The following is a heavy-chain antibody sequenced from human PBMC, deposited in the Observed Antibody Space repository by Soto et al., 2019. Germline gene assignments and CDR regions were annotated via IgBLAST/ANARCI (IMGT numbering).Heavy chain of an antibody. D-gene: IGHD6-13*01. V-gene: IGHV5-10-1*01. J-gene: IGHJ5*02. Sequence: GESLKISCKGSGYSFTSYWINWVRQMPGKGLEWMGRIDPSDSYTNYSPSFQGHVTISADKSISTAYLQWSSLKASDTAMYYCARRHSSSSAFDPWGQGTXVTVSS. CDR2: IDPSDSYT. CDR3: ARRHSSSSAFDP. CDR1: GYSFTSYW.